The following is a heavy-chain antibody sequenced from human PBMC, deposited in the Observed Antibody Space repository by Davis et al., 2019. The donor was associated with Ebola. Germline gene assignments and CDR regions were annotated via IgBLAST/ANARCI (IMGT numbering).Heavy chain of an antibody. CDR1: GYSFTSYW. Sequence: GESLKISCKGSGYSFTSYWIGWVRQMPGKGLEWMGIIYPADSDTRYSPSFQGQVSISADKSISTAYLQWSSLKASDTAMYYCARSPRSYYDFWSGYSGNYYYYMDVWGKGTTVTVSS. J-gene: IGHJ6*03. CDR3: ARSPRSYYDFWSGYSGNYYYYMDV. V-gene: IGHV5-51*01. D-gene: IGHD3-3*01. CDR2: IYPADSDT.